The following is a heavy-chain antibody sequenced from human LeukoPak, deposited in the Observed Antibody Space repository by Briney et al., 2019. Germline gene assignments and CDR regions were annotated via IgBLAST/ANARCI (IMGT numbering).Heavy chain of an antibody. J-gene: IGHJ4*02. CDR1: GYTFTGYY. Sequence: ASVKVSCKASGYTFTGYYIHWVRQAPGQGPEWMGWINPDSGGTNYAQKFQGRVTMTRDTSISTAYMELSRLRSDDTAVYYCARGPVLRFLEWLEAYYFDYWGQGTLVTVSS. V-gene: IGHV1-2*02. CDR3: ARGPVLRFLEWLEAYYFDY. D-gene: IGHD3-3*01. CDR2: INPDSGGT.